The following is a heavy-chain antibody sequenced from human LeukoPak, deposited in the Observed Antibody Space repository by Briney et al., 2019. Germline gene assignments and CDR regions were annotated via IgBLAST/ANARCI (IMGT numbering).Heavy chain of an antibody. V-gene: IGHV3-30*03. J-gene: IGHJ5*02. CDR2: IAFDGRRK. CDR3: ARDRLYTGYDPVLDL. CDR1: GFTFAHYG. Sequence: GGSLRLSCAASGFTFAHYGVQWVRQAPGKGLEWVAAIAFDGRRKFYTNSVKGRFTISRDNSNNILFLQMSDLRTEDTALYYCARDRLYTGYDPVLDLWGQGTPVTVSS. D-gene: IGHD5-12*01.